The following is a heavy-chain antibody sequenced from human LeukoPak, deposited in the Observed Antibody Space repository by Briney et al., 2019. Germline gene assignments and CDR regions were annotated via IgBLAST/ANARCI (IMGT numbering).Heavy chain of an antibody. CDR2: IRSKAYGGTP. CDR3: TSPGGSGWYYNY. CDR1: GFTFGDYA. V-gene: IGHV3-49*04. D-gene: IGHD6-19*01. Sequence: GRSLRLSCTASGFTFGDYAMSWVRQAPGKGLEWVGFIRSKAYGGTPEYAASVKGRFTISRDDSKSIAYLQMNSLKPEDTAVYYCTSPGGSGWYYNYWGQGTLVTVSS. J-gene: IGHJ4*02.